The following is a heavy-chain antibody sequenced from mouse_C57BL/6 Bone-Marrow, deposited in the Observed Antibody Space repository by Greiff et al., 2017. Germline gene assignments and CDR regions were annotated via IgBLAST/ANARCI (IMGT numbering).Heavy chain of an antibody. CDR3: ARLIYYYGSSYGDY. Sequence: VQLQQPGAELVRPGSSVKLSCKASGYTFTSYWMHWVKQRPIQGLEWIGNIDPSDSETHYNQKFKDKATLTVDKSSSTAYMQLNSLTSEDSAVYYCARLIYYYGSSYGDYWGQGTTLTVSS. D-gene: IGHD1-1*01. CDR2: IDPSDSET. CDR1: GYTFTSYW. J-gene: IGHJ2*01. V-gene: IGHV1-52*01.